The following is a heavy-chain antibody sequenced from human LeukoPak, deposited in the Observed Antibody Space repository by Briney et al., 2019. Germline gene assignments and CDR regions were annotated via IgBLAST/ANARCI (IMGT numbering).Heavy chain of an antibody. CDR2: ISYDGSNK. V-gene: IGHV3-30*04. CDR1: GFTFSSYA. D-gene: IGHD1-26*01. Sequence: GGSLRLSCAASGFTFSSYAMHWVRQAPGKGLEWVAVISYDGSNKYYADSVKGRFTISRDNSKNTLYLQMNSLRAEDTAVYYCAKEQQSGSYGAFDIWGQGTMVTVSS. J-gene: IGHJ3*02. CDR3: AKEQQSGSYGAFDI.